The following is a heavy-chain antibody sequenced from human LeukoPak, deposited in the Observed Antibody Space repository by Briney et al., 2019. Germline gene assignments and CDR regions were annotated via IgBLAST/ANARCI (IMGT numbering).Heavy chain of an antibody. V-gene: IGHV4-59*12. CDR2: IYYSGST. CDR3: ARSRLPAAIYWFDP. D-gene: IGHD2-2*01. Sequence: SETLSLTCTVSGDSISTYYWSWIRQPPGKGLEWIGYIYYSGSTYYNPSLKSRVTISVDTSKNQFSLKPSSVTAADTAVYYCARSRLPAAIYWFDPWGQGTLVTVSS. CDR1: GDSISTYY. J-gene: IGHJ5*02.